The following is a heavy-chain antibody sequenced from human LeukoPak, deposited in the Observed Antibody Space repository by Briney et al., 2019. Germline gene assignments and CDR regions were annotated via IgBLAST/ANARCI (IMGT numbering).Heavy chain of an antibody. Sequence: GGSLRLSCVASGFTFSSYSMNWVRQAPGKGLEWVSSISSSSSYIYYADSVKGRFTISRDNAKNSLYLQMNSMRAEDTAVYYCARDLLAGTGGDYWGQGTLVTVSS. CDR3: ARDLLAGTGGDY. V-gene: IGHV3-21*01. CDR2: ISSSSSYI. CDR1: GFTFSSYS. J-gene: IGHJ4*02. D-gene: IGHD6-19*01.